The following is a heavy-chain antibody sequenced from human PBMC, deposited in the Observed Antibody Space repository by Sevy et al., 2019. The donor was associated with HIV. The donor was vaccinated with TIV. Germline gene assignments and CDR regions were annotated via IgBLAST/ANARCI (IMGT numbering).Heavy chain of an antibody. Sequence: SETLSLTCIVSGGSISSSSYYWGWIRQPPGKGLEWIGSIYYSGNTYYNPSLKSRVTISVDTSKKQFSLKLSYVTAAYTAVYYCATRLGYCSGSSCYPPEYFHHWGQGTLVTVSS. D-gene: IGHD2-15*01. J-gene: IGHJ1*01. CDR1: GGSISSSSYY. V-gene: IGHV4-39*01. CDR2: IYYSGNT. CDR3: ATRLGYCSGSSCYPPEYFHH.